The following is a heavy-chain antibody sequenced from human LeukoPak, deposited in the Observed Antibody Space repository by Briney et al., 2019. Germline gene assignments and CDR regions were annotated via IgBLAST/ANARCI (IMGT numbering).Heavy chain of an antibody. CDR1: GFTVSSNY. Sequence: GGSLRLSCAATGFTVSSNYMSWVRQAPGKGLEWVSVIYSGGSTYYADSVKGRFTISRDNSKNTLYLQMNSLRAEDTAVYYCAGGNDILTGFFGMDVWGQGTTVTVSS. D-gene: IGHD3-9*01. J-gene: IGHJ6*02. V-gene: IGHV3-66*01. CDR3: AGGNDILTGFFGMDV. CDR2: IYSGGST.